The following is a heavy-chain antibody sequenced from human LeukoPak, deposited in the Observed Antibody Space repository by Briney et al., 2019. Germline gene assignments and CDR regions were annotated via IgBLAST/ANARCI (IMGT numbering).Heavy chain of an antibody. CDR2: ISSSGSTI. D-gene: IGHD3-10*02. V-gene: IGHV3-48*03. CDR3: AELGITMIGGV. CDR1: GFPFSSYE. Sequence: GSLRLSCAASGFPFSSYEMNWVRQAPGKGLEWVSYISSSGSTIYYADSVKGRFTISRDNAKNSLYLQMNSLRAEDTAVYYCAELGITMIGGVWGKGTTVTVSS. J-gene: IGHJ6*04.